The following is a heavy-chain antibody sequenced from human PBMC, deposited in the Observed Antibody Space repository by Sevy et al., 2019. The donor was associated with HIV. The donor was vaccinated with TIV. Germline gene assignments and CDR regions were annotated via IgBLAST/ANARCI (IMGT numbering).Heavy chain of an antibody. Sequence: GGSLRLSCAASGFTFSSHWMQWVRQAPGKGLVWVSRLNYDGSYTNYADSVKGRFTIPRDNAKSTLYLQMNSLRAEDTALYYCARSKVGVGDAFDIWGQGTMVTVSS. D-gene: IGHD3-16*01. CDR3: ARSKVGVGDAFDI. J-gene: IGHJ3*02. CDR2: LNYDGSYT. CDR1: GFTFSSHW. V-gene: IGHV3-74*01.